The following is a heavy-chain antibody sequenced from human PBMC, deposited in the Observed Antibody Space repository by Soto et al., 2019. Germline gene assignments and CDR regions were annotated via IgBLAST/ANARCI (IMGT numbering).Heavy chain of an antibody. V-gene: IGHV1-69*02. Sequence: QVQLVQSGAEVKKPGSSVKVSCKASGGTFSSYTISWVRQAPGQGLEWMGRIIPILGIANYAQKFQGRVTITADKSTSTAYMALSSLRSEDTAVYYCATGAVTTTIGWFDPWGQGTLVTVSS. CDR2: IIPILGIA. CDR3: ATGAVTTTIGWFDP. D-gene: IGHD4-17*01. CDR1: GGTFSSYT. J-gene: IGHJ5*02.